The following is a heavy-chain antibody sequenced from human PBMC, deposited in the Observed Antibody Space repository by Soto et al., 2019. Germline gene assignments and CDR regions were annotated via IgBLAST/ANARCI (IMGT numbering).Heavy chain of an antibody. J-gene: IGHJ6*02. CDR2: INPISGDT. Sequence: QVLLVQSGAEVRKPGASVKVSCKASGYTFTGHYIHWVRQAPGQGLEWMGWINPISGDTNFAQKFQGRVTMTRATSISTAYMDLSSLKSGDTAGYYCARVRRITYGIDVWGQGTTVTGSS. CDR1: GYTFTGHY. V-gene: IGHV1-2*02. CDR3: ARVRRITYGIDV.